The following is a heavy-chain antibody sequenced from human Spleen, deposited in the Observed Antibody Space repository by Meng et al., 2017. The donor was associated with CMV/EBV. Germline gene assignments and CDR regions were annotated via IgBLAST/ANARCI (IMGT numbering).Heavy chain of an antibody. CDR1: GYTFTSYY. CDR3: VREYCGGDCSFANFYFDN. J-gene: IGHJ4*02. CDR2: INPSGGST. V-gene: IGHV1-46*01. D-gene: IGHD2-21*01. Sequence: ASVKVSCKASGYTFTSYYMHWVRQAPGQGLEWMGIINPSGGSTTYAQKFQGRVTMTTDTSTNTAYMELRSLRSDDTAIYYCVREYCGGDCSFANFYFDNWGQGTLVTVSS.